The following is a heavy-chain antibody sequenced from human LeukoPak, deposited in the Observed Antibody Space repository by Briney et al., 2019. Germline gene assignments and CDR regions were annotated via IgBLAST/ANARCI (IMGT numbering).Heavy chain of an antibody. J-gene: IGHJ5*02. CDR2: IYYGGWT. D-gene: IGHD1-26*01. CDR1: VWSISSYH. Sequence: SWTLSLTCTGSVWSISSYHWSWIRQPAGRELEWIGCIYYGGWTNYTPSVKSRVIISVDMSKNQFSLKLSSVTAADTAVYYCARHAIVGATFNWFDPWGQGTLVTVSS. V-gene: IGHV4-59*08. CDR3: ARHAIVGATFNWFDP.